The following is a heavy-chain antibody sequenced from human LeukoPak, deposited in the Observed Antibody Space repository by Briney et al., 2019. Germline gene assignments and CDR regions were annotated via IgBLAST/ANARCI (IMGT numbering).Heavy chain of an antibody. J-gene: IGHJ4*02. CDR3: ARWSLTIMIRRGGSIDY. D-gene: IGHD3-10*01. CDR1: GYTFTGYY. CDR2: INPNSGGT. Sequence: GASVKVSCKASGYTFTGYYMHWVQQAPGQGLEWMGWINPNSGGTNYAQKFQGRVTMTRDTSISTAYMELSRLRSDDTAVYYCARWSLTIMIRRGGSIDYWGQGTLVTVSS. V-gene: IGHV1-2*02.